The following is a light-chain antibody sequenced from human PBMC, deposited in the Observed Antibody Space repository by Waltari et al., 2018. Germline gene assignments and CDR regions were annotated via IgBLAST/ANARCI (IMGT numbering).Light chain of an antibody. CDR3: SSQSIDDVLI. V-gene: IGLV2-14*03. J-gene: IGLJ2*01. CDR1: SSDVGRHDS. Sequence: QSALTQPASVSGSPGQSITISCTGSSSDVGRHDSVSWYQYHPGQAPKGILLDVNNRPSGVSDRFSASKSGNTPSLTISGLQAEEEATYYCSSQSIDDVLIFGGGTKLTVL. CDR2: DVN.